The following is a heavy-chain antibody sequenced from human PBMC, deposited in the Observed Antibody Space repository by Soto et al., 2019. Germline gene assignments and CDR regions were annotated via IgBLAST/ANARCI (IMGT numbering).Heavy chain of an antibody. J-gene: IGHJ5*02. CDR2: IYYSGNT. Sequence: QVQLQESGPGLVKPSQTLSLTCSVSGGSISSGYYYWSWIRQPPGKGLEWIGNIYYSGNTYYNPSLKSRLIISIDTSKNQFSLKLNSLTAADTAVYYCARDRRWLSRGPNNWFDPWGQGTLVTVSS. D-gene: IGHD2-21*01. V-gene: IGHV4-30-4*01. CDR1: GGSISSGYYY. CDR3: ARDRRWLSRGPNNWFDP.